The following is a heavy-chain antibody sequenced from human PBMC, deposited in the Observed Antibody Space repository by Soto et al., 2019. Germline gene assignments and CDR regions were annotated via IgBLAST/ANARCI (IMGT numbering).Heavy chain of an antibody. D-gene: IGHD2-15*01. J-gene: IGHJ4*02. V-gene: IGHV1-69*02. CDR2: IIPVLGLA. CDR1: GGTFSSFS. Sequence: QVQLVQAGAEVKKPGASVKVSCKASGGTFSSFSISWVRQAPGQRLEWMGRIIPVLGLANYAQKFQGRVTITADKSKSTVYMDMSSLRAEDTAVYCCASPMNCSGGSCYFSYFDFWGQGTLVTVSS. CDR3: ASPMNCSGGSCYFSYFDF.